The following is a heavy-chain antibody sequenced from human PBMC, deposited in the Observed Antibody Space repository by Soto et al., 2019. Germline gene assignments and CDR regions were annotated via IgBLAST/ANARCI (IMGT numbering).Heavy chain of an antibody. V-gene: IGHV3-23*01. CDR2: IGGSGDNT. J-gene: IGHJ4*02. CDR3: AKAFDNYGVLTPLEY. Sequence: GVSLRLSCAASGFTFTSYAMNWVRQAPGKGLQWVSTIGGSGDNTYYADSVKGRFTISRDNSKDTLYLQMSSLRGEDTALYYCAKAFDNYGVLTPLEYWGQGTLVTVSS. D-gene: IGHD3-9*01. CDR1: GFTFTSYA.